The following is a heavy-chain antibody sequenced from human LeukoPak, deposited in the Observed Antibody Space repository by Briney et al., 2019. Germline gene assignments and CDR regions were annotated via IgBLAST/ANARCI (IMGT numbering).Heavy chain of an antibody. CDR3: ARRGGWYYFDY. CDR2: IYYSGST. V-gene: IGHV4-39*01. CDR1: GGSISSSSYY. J-gene: IGHJ4*02. D-gene: IGHD6-19*01. Sequence: RPSETLSLTCTVSGGSISSSSYYWGWIRQPPGKGLEWIGSIYYSGSTYYNPSLKSRVTIPVDTSKNEFSLKLSSVTAADTAVYYCARRGGWYYFDYWGQGTLVTVSS.